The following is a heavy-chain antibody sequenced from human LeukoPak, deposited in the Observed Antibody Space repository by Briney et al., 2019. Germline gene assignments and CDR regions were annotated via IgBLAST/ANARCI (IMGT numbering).Heavy chain of an antibody. CDR1: GFTFGGYG. Sequence: GGSLRLSCAGSGFTFGGYGMHWFRQTPAKGLEWVAVIAYDGSRAFYADSVKGRFTISRDNSRNTMSVQMDDLRAEDTAVYYCTRYNNDHFDYWGQGTLVTVSS. CDR3: TRYNNDHFDY. CDR2: IAYDGSRA. V-gene: IGHV3-33*01. D-gene: IGHD1-14*01. J-gene: IGHJ4*02.